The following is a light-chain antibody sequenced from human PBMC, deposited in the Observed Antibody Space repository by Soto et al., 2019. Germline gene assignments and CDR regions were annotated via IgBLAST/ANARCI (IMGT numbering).Light chain of an antibody. CDR1: QGISTY. Sequence: AIRMTQSPSSFSASTGDRVTITCRASQGISTYLAWYQQKPGKAPKLLIYAASTLQSGVPSKFSGSGSGTDSTLTISGLQSEDFATYYCQQYYSYPYTFGQGTKLEIK. CDR2: AAS. J-gene: IGKJ2*01. CDR3: QQYYSYPYT. V-gene: IGKV1-8*01.